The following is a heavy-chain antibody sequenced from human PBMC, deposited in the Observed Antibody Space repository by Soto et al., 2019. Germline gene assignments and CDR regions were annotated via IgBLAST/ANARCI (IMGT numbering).Heavy chain of an antibody. CDR3: ARDRGGSYSHFDY. V-gene: IGHV4-59*01. J-gene: IGHJ4*02. CDR1: GGSISSFF. D-gene: IGHD1-26*01. CDR2: IFYNGNT. Sequence: SETLSLTCSVSGGSISSFFWSWVRRPPGKGLEWIGYIFYNGNTNYNPSFESRVTMSVDTSKNQFSLNLSSVTAADTAVYYCARDRGGSYSHFDYWGQGARVTVSS.